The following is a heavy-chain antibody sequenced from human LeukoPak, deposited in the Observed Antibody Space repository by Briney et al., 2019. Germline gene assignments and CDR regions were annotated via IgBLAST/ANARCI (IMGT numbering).Heavy chain of an antibody. CDR1: GFTFSSYS. Sequence: GGSLRLSCAASGFTFSSYSMNWVRQAPGKGLEWVANINRDESDKHYVDSVEGRFTISRDNAKNSLYLQMNSLRAEDTAVYYCVRDDGHSYQYASRTYYYDAFDIWGQGTVVTVSS. CDR2: INRDESDK. CDR3: VRDDGHSYQYASRTYYYDAFDI. D-gene: IGHD3-10*01. V-gene: IGHV3-7*01. J-gene: IGHJ3*02.